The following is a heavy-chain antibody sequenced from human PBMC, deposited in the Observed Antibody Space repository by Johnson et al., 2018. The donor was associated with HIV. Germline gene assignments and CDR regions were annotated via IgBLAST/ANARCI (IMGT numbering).Heavy chain of an antibody. J-gene: IGHJ3*02. CDR1: GFTFSSYW. Sequence: VQVLESGGGLVQPGGSLRLSCAASGFTFSSYWMHWVRQAPGKGLVWVSRINSDGSSTSYADSVKGRFTISRDNAKNTLYLQMNSLRAEDTAVYYCARERDSGSYGDAFDIWGQGTMVTVSS. D-gene: IGHD1-26*01. CDR3: ARERDSGSYGDAFDI. V-gene: IGHV3-74*01. CDR2: INSDGSST.